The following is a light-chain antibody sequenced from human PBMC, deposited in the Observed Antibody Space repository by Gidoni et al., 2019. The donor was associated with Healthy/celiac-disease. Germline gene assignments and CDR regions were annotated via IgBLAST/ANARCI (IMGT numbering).Light chain of an antibody. CDR3: QQRSNWPPVT. CDR2: DAS. CDR1: QRVSSY. V-gene: IGKV3-11*01. J-gene: IGKJ4*01. Sequence: ELVLTQSPATLSLSPGERATLSCRASQRVSSYLAWYQQKPGQAPRLLIYDASNRATCIPARFSGSGSGTDFTLTISSLEPEDFAVYYCQQRSNWPPVTFXXXTKVEIK.